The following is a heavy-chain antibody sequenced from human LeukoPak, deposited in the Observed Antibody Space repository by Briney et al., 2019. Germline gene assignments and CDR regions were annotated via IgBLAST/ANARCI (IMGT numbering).Heavy chain of an antibody. Sequence: PGGSLRLSCAASGFTFSSYAMSWVRQAPGKGLEWVSAISGSGGSTYYADSVKGRFTISRDNSKNTLYLQMNSLRAEDTAVYYCAKANYYDSSGYVDYWDQGTLVTVSS. V-gene: IGHV3-23*01. J-gene: IGHJ4*02. CDR1: GFTFSSYA. CDR3: AKANYYDSSGYVDY. CDR2: ISGSGGST. D-gene: IGHD3-22*01.